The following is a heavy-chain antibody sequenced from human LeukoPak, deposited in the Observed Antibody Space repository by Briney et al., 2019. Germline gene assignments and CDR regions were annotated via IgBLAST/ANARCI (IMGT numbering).Heavy chain of an antibody. CDR2: IDYTGST. CDR1: GDSIRTYS. Sequence: SETLSLTCTVSGDSIRTYSWSWIRQSPGKGLEWIGYIDYTGSTNYNPSLKSRVTISVDTSKNHLSLKLTSVTAADTAVYYCARHPVLLSGMDVWGQKTTVTVSS. D-gene: IGHD3-10*01. V-gene: IGHV4-59*08. J-gene: IGHJ6*02. CDR3: ARHPVLLSGMDV.